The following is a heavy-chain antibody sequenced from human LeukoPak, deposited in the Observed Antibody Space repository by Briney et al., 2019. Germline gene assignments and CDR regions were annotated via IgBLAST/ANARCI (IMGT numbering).Heavy chain of an antibody. CDR2: MNPNSGNT. V-gene: IGHV1-8*01. J-gene: IGHJ6*02. Sequence: ASVKVSCKASGYTSTSYDINWVRQAPGQGLEWMGWMNPNSGNTDYAQKFQGRVTMTRNTSISTAYMELSSLRSEDTAVYYCARGLTANDFWSGYLYYYYYGMDVWGQGTTVTVSS. CDR1: GYTSTSYD. CDR3: ARGLTANDFWSGYLYYYYYGMDV. D-gene: IGHD3-3*01.